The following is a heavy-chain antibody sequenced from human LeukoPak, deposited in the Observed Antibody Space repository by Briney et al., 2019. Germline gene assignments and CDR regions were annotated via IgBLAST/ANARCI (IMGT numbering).Heavy chain of an antibody. CDR1: GFTFSSYA. D-gene: IGHD3-16*01. V-gene: IGHV3-30*04. CDR2: ISYDGSNK. CDR3: ARGGSPNYYYYYMDV. Sequence: GGSLRLSCAASGFTFSSYAMHWVRQAPGKGLEWVAVISYDGSNKYYADSVKGRFTISRGNSKNTLYLQMNSLRAEDTAVYYCARGGSPNYYYYYMDVWGKGTTVTVSS. J-gene: IGHJ6*03.